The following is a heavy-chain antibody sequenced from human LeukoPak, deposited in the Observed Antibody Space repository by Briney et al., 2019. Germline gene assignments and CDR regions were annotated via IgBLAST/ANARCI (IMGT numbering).Heavy chain of an antibody. Sequence: GGSLRLSCAASGLTFSSYSMTWVRQAPGKGLEWVSSISSSSSYIYYAASVKGRFTISRDNAKNSLYLQMNRLRAEDTAVYYCAREHRPGYCSGGSCPALDYWGQGTLVTVSS. V-gene: IGHV3-21*01. CDR1: GLTFSSYS. CDR2: ISSSSSYI. CDR3: AREHRPGYCSGGSCPALDY. D-gene: IGHD2-15*01. J-gene: IGHJ4*02.